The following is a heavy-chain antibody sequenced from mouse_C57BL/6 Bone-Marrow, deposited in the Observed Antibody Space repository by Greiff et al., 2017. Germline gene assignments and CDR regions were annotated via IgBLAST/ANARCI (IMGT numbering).Heavy chain of an antibody. J-gene: IGHJ1*03. CDR3: AGYYGSSYVWYFDV. CDR2: IDPSDSYT. V-gene: IGHV1-50*01. D-gene: IGHD1-1*01. CDR1: GYTFTSYW. Sequence: VQLQQSGAELVKPGASVKLSCKASGYTFTSYWMQWVKQRPGQGLEWIGKIDPSDSYTKYNQKFKGKATLTVDTSSSTAYMQLSSLTSEDAAVYYCAGYYGSSYVWYFDVWGTGTTVTVSS.